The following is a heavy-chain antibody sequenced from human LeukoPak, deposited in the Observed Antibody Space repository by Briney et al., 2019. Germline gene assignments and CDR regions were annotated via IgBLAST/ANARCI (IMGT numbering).Heavy chain of an antibody. CDR2: ISSDASNK. D-gene: IGHD6-13*01. CDR1: GFNFSSYG. J-gene: IGHJ4*02. Sequence: PGGSLRLSCAPSGFNFSSYGMHWVRQAPGKGLEWLAVISSDASNKYFADSVKGRFTISRDTSKNTLYLQMNSLTAEDTAVYYCAKSGIAAAGQRGYFDNWGQGALVTVSS. V-gene: IGHV3-30*18. CDR3: AKSGIAAAGQRGYFDN.